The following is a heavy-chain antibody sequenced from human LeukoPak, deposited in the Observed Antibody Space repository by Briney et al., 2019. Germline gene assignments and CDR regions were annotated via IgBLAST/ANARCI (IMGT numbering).Heavy chain of an antibody. D-gene: IGHD3-22*01. Sequence: GGSLRLSCAASGFSFSSYAMHWVRQAPGKGLEWVAVISFDGSNKYYADSVKGRFTISRDNSKNTLYLQMNSLRAEDTAVYYCARGKITMIVGPFDYWGQGTLVTVSP. V-gene: IGHV3-30*04. J-gene: IGHJ4*02. CDR3: ARGKITMIVGPFDY. CDR2: ISFDGSNK. CDR1: GFSFSSYA.